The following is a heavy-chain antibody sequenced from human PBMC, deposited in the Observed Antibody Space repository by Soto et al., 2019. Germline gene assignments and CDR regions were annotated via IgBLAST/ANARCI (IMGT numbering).Heavy chain of an antibody. D-gene: IGHD6-6*01. V-gene: IGHV4-39*01. CDR3: ARQGEQLVLGGFDP. J-gene: IGHJ5*02. Sequence: SETLSLTCTVSGGSISSSSYYWGWIRQPPGKGLEWIGSIYYSGSTYYNPSLKSRVTISVDTSKNQFSLKLSSVTAADTAVYYCARQGEQLVLGGFDPWGQGTLVTVSS. CDR2: IYYSGST. CDR1: GGSISSSSYY.